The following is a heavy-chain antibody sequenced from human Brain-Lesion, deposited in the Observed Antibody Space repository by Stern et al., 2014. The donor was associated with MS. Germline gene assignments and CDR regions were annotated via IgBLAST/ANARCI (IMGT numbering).Heavy chain of an antibody. V-gene: IGHV1-2*02. Sequence: VQLVESGAEVKKPGASVKVSCKTSGYIFTGYYIHWVRQAPGQGLEWLAWINPNTGGAKHAPKIQGRVTMSRDTSISTAYVELSSLTSDDTAVYYCARDQRGITIFGVVTDYYYLGMDVWGQGTTVTVSS. CDR2: INPNTGGA. CDR3: ARDQRGITIFGVVTDYYYLGMDV. D-gene: IGHD3-3*01. CDR1: GYIFTGYY. J-gene: IGHJ6*02.